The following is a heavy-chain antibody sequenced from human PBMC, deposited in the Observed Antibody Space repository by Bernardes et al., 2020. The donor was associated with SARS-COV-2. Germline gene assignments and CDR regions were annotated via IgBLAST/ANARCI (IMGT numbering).Heavy chain of an antibody. CDR3: ASDTVATIFGAYYYYGMDV. Sequence: ASVKVSCKASGYTFTDYYIHWVRQAPGQGLEWMGWINPHSGDTNYAQKFRGRVTMTRDTSISTAYMDLTRLRSDDTAVYYCASDTVATIFGAYYYYGMDVWGQGTTVTVSS. CDR1: GYTFTDYY. CDR2: INPHSGDT. J-gene: IGHJ6*02. D-gene: IGHD5-12*01. V-gene: IGHV1-2*02.